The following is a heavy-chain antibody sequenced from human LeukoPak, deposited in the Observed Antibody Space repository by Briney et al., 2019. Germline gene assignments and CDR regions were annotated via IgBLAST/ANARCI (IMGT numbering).Heavy chain of an antibody. V-gene: IGHV5-51*01. CDR1: GYSFTSYW. CDR2: IYPGDSDT. Sequence: GESLKISCKGSGYSFTSYWIGWVRQMPGKGLEWMGIIYPGDSDTRYSPSFQGQVTISADKSISTAYLQWSSLKASDTAMYYCARDLYTDMVRDVAGDAFDIWGQGTMVIVSS. J-gene: IGHJ3*02. D-gene: IGHD5-18*01. CDR3: ARDLYTDMVRDVAGDAFDI.